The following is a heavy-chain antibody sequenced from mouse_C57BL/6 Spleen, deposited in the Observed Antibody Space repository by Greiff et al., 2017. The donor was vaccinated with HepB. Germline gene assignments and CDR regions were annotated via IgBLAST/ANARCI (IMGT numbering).Heavy chain of an antibody. CDR3: ASTVVATDY. Sequence: EVQLQQSGPELVKPGASVKMSCKASGYTFTDYNMHWVKQSHGKSLEWIGYINPNNGGTSYNQKFKGKATLTVNKSSSTAYMELRSLTSEDSAVYDCASTVVATDYWGQGTTLTVSS. D-gene: IGHD1-1*01. V-gene: IGHV1-22*01. J-gene: IGHJ2*01. CDR1: GYTFTDYN. CDR2: INPNNGGT.